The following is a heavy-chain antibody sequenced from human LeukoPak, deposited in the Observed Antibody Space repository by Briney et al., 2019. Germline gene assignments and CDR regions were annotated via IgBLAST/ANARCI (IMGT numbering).Heavy chain of an antibody. CDR2: IYTSGST. D-gene: IGHD2-15*01. CDR1: RGSIGSGSHY. Sequence: SETLSLTCTVSRGSIGSGSHYWSRIRQPAGKGLEWIGRIYTSGSTNYNPSLKSRVTISVDTSKNQFSLKLSSVTAADTAVYYCARGGQYCSGGSCYAFDYWGQGTLFTVSS. J-gene: IGHJ4*02. V-gene: IGHV4-61*02. CDR3: ARGGQYCSGGSCYAFDY.